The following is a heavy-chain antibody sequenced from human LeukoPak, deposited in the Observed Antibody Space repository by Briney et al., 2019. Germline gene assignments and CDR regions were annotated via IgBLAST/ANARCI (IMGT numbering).Heavy chain of an antibody. J-gene: IGHJ4*02. V-gene: IGHV4-39*07. CDR3: ARDGDYYDSSGYQGVAY. Sequence: SETLSLTCTVSGGSISSSSYYWGWIRQPPGKGLEWIGSIYYSGSTYYNPSLKSRVTISVDTSKNQFSLKLSSVTAADTAVYYCARDGDYYDSSGYQGVAYWGQGTLVTVSS. CDR1: GGSISSSSYY. CDR2: IYYSGST. D-gene: IGHD3-22*01.